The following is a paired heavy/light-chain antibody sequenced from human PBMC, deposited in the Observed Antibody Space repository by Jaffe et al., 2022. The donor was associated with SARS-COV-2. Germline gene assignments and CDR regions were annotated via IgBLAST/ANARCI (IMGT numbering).Heavy chain of an antibody. CDR2: VNSDRSSI. CDR3: ARGGEIGYATGKIDY. V-gene: IGHV3-74*01. J-gene: IGHJ4*02. D-gene: IGHD2-2*01. Sequence: EVQLVESGGGLVQPGGSLRLSCEVSGFTFNNYWMHWVRQAPGQGLVWVSRVNSDRSSIVYADSVKGRFTISRDNAKNTLYLQMNSLRADDTAVYYCARGGEIGYATGKIDYWGQGTLVTVSS. CDR1: GFTFNNYW.
Light chain of an antibody. V-gene: IGKV1-16*02. J-gene: IGKJ4*01. Sequence: DIQMTQSPSSLSASVGDRVTITCRASQGISNYLAWFQQKPGQAPKSLIYAASSLQSGVPSKFSGSGSGTDFTLTISSLQPEDFATYYCQQYNIYPLTFGGGTRVEIK. CDR2: AAS. CDR1: QGISNY. CDR3: QQYNIYPLT.